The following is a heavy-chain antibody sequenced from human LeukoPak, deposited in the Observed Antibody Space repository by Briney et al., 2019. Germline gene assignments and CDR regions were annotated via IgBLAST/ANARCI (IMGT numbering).Heavy chain of an antibody. V-gene: IGHV1-2*02. CDR2: INPNSGGT. J-gene: IGHJ4*02. CDR3: ARETSRGYNDFDY. CDR1: GYTFTGYY. D-gene: IGHD3-10*01. Sequence: ASVKVSCKASGYTFTGYYMHWVRQAPGQGREWMGWINPNSGGTNYAQKFQGRVTMTRDTSISTAYMELSRLRSDDTAVYYCARETSRGYNDFDYWGQGTLVTVSS.